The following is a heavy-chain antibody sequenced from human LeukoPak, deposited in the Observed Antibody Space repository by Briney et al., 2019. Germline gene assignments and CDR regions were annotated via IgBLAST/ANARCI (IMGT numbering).Heavy chain of an antibody. CDR1: GFTFSRYS. V-gene: IGHV3-21*01. CDR2: ITISSTYL. J-gene: IGHJ5*02. Sequence: GGSLRLSCAASGFTFSRYSMNWVRQAPGKGLEWVSSITISSTYLFYADSVKGRFTISRDNAKNSLYLQMHSLRAEDTAVYYCARDLEQQLFDLWGQGTLVTVSS. CDR3: ARDLEQQLFDL. D-gene: IGHD6-13*01.